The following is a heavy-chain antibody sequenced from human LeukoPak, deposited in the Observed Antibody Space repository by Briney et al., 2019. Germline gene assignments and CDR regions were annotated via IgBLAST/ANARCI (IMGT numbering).Heavy chain of an antibody. CDR3: ARDPWPVGHIAARPGDY. CDR1: GYTFTGYY. J-gene: IGHJ4*02. D-gene: IGHD6-6*01. Sequence: ASVKVSCKASGYTFTGYYMHWVRQAPGQGLEWMGWINPNSGGTNYAQKFQGRVTMTRDTSISTAYMELSSLRSEDTAVYYCARDPWPVGHIAARPGDYWGQGTLVTVSS. CDR2: INPNSGGT. V-gene: IGHV1-2*02.